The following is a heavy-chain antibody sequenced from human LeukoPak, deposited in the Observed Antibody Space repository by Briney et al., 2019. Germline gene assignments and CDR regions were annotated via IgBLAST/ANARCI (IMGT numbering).Heavy chain of an antibody. V-gene: IGHV3-30*03. D-gene: IGHD3-22*01. CDR2: ISYDGSNK. J-gene: IGHJ3*02. Sequence: GGSLRLSCAASGFTFSSYGMHWVRQAPGKGLEWVAVISYDGSNKYYADSVKGRFTISRDNSKNTLYLQMNSLRAEDTAVYYCPRNYYDSSGYYHDAFDIWGQGTMVTVSS. CDR3: PRNYYDSSGYYHDAFDI. CDR1: GFTFSSYG.